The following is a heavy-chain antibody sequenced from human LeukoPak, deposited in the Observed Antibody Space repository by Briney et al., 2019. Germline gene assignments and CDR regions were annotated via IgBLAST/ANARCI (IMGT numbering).Heavy chain of an antibody. CDR2: ISWEGGST. J-gene: IGHJ4*02. D-gene: IGHD2-15*01. V-gene: IGHV3-43*01. CDR3: AKDAMRGSGYLDY. Sequence: RSGGSLRLSCAASGFTFDDYTMHWVRQAPGKGLEWVSLISWEGGSTYYADSVKGRFTISRDNGKNSLYLQMNSLRTEDTALYYCAKDAMRGSGYLDYWGQGTLVTVSS. CDR1: GFTFDDYT.